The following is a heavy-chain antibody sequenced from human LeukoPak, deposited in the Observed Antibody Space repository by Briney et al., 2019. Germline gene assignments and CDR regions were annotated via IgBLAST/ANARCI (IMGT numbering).Heavy chain of an antibody. Sequence: PGGSLRLSCAASGFTFSSYAMSWVRQAPGKGLEWVSAISGSGGSTYYADSVKGRFTISRDNSKNTLYLQMNSPRAEDTAVYYCAKEQAQYYDILTGYYDYWGQGTLVTVSS. D-gene: IGHD3-9*01. J-gene: IGHJ4*02. CDR3: AKEQAQYYDILTGYYDY. CDR1: GFTFSSYA. CDR2: ISGSGGST. V-gene: IGHV3-23*01.